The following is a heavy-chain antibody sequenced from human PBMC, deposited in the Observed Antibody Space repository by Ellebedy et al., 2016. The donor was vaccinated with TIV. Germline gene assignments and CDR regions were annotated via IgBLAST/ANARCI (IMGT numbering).Heavy chain of an antibody. CDR1: GFSFTTREMC. D-gene: IGHD4-17*01. V-gene: IGHV2-70*12. Sequence: SGPTLVKPTQTLTLTCIFSGFSFTTREMCVSWIRQPPGKALEWLARIDWDEDEYYNTSLKTRLSISKDTSKNQVVLTMTDVDPADTATYFCARTRSTARGAYFDYWGQGALVTVSS. CDR3: ARTRSTARGAYFDY. CDR2: IDWDEDE. J-gene: IGHJ4*02.